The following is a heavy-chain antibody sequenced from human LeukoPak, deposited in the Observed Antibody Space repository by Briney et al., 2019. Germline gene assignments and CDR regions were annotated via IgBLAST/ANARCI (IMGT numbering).Heavy chain of an antibody. V-gene: IGHV3-21*01. D-gene: IGHD3-22*01. Sequence: GGSLRLSCAASGFTFSSYSMNWVRQAPGKGLEWVSSISSSSSYIYYADSVKGRFTISRDSAKNSLYLQMNSLRAEDMAVYYCANYYDSSGLRYWGQGTLVTVSS. CDR1: GFTFSSYS. CDR3: ANYYDSSGLRY. CDR2: ISSSSSYI. J-gene: IGHJ4*02.